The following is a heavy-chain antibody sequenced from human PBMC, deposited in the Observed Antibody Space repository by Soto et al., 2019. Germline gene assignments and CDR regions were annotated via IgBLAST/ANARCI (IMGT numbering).Heavy chain of an antibody. V-gene: IGHV3-30*18. Sequence: QVQLVESGGGVVQPGRSLRLSCAASGFTFSSYGMHWVRQAPGKGLEWVAVISYDGSNKYYADSVKGRFTISRDNSKSTLYLQMNSLRAEDTAVYYCAKDPSGGWFSYFQHWGQGTLVTVSS. CDR1: GFTFSSYG. J-gene: IGHJ1*01. CDR3: AKDPSGGWFSYFQH. CDR2: ISYDGSNK. D-gene: IGHD6-19*01.